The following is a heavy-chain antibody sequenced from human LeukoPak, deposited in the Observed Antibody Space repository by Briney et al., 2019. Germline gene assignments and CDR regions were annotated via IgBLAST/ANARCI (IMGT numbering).Heavy chain of an antibody. CDR1: GFTFSSYW. CDR3: ARDHLEYYDYVWGSYRPTKTFDY. V-gene: IGHV3-7*03. D-gene: IGHD3-16*02. CDR2: IKQDGSEK. Sequence: GGSLRLSCAASGFTFSSYWMSWVRQAPGKGLEWVANIKQDGSEKYYVDSVKGRFTISRDNAKNSLYLQMNSLRAEDTAVYYCARDHLEYYDYVWGSYRPTKTFDYWGQGTLVTVSS. J-gene: IGHJ4*02.